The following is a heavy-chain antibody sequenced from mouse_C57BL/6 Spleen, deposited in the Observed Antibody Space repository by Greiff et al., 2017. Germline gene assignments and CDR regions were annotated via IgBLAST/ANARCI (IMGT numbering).Heavy chain of an antibody. V-gene: IGHV14-4*01. CDR2: IDPENGDT. CDR1: GFNIKDDY. CDR3: TTGLRQTRGY. J-gene: IGHJ2*01. Sequence: EVQLVESGAELVRPGASVKLSCTASGFNIKDDYMHWVKQRPEQGLEWIGWIDPENGDTEYASKFQGKATITADTSSNTAYLQLSSLTSEDTAVYYCTTGLRQTRGYWGQGTTLTVSS. D-gene: IGHD2-4*01.